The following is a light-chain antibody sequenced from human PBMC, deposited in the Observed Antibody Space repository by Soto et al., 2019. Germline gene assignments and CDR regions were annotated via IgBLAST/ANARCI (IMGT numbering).Light chain of an antibody. J-gene: IGKJ5*01. CDR2: GAS. V-gene: IGKV3-20*01. CDR1: QSVSSSY. CDR3: QQYGNSPIT. Sequence: EIAMTQSPGTVSVSPGERATLSCRASQSVSSSYLAWYQQKPGQPPRLLIYGASSRATGIPARFSGSGSGTDFTLTISRLEPEDFAVYDCQQYGNSPITFGQGTRLEIK.